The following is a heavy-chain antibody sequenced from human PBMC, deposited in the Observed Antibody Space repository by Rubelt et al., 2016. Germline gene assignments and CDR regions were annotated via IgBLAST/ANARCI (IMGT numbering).Heavy chain of an antibody. CDR2: INHSGST. CDR3: ATRDSSSLGY. D-gene: IGHD6-13*01. CDR1: GGSFSGYY. V-gene: IGHV4-34*01. J-gene: IGHJ4*02. Sequence: QVQLQQWGAGLLKPSETLSLTCAVYGGSFSGYYWSWIRQPPGKGLEWIGEINHSGSTNYNPSLKSRVTISVDKSKNQFSLKLSSVTAADTAVYYCATRDSSSLGYWGQGTLVTVSS.